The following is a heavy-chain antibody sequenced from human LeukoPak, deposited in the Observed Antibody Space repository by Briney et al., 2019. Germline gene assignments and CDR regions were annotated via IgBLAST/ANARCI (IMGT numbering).Heavy chain of an antibody. CDR3: ARGAYYYDSSGPFDY. CDR2: INPSGGST. J-gene: IGHJ4*02. V-gene: IGHV1-46*01. CDR1: GYTFTSYY. Sequence: ASVKVSCKASGYTFTSYYMHWVRQAPGQGLEWMGIINPSGGSTSYAQKFQGRVTMTRDTSTSTVYMELSNLRSEDTAVYYCARGAYYYDSSGPFDYWGQGTLVTVSS. D-gene: IGHD3-22*01.